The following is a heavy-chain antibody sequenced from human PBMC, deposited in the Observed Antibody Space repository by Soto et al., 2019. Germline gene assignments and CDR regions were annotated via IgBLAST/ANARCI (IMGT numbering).Heavy chain of an antibody. V-gene: IGHV3-23*01. CDR3: AKGRGQNWNFDY. Sequence: EVQLLESGGGSVQPGGSLRLSCAASGVTFSSYAMHWVRRPPAKGREWVSSISGSGGTAYYADSVKGRFSISRDSLVNTLYLQMNSLRAEDTDVYYCAKGRGQNWNFDYWGQVTLVTVSP. CDR2: ISGSGGTA. J-gene: IGHJ4*02. CDR1: GVTFSSYA. D-gene: IGHD1-1*01.